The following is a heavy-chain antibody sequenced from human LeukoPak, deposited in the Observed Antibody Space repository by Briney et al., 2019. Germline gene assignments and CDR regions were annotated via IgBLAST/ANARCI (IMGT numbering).Heavy chain of an antibody. J-gene: IGHJ4*02. D-gene: IGHD1-26*01. V-gene: IGHV1-69*05. Sequence: GASVKVSCKASGGTFSSYAISWVRQAPGQGLEWMGGIIPIFGTANYAQKFQGRVTITTDESTSTAYMELSSLRSEDTAVYYCAIQNLVGATPSDYWGQGTLVTVSS. CDR3: AIQNLVGATPSDY. CDR2: IIPIFGTA. CDR1: GGTFSSYA.